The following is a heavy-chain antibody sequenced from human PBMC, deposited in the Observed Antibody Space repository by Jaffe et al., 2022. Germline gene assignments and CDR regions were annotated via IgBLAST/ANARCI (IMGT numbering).Heavy chain of an antibody. CDR1: GGTFSSYA. D-gene: IGHD2-2*01. J-gene: IGHJ3*02. CDR3: ATMCSSTSCYPAGAFDI. V-gene: IGHV1-69*01. CDR2: IIPIFGTA. Sequence: QVQLVQSGAEVKKPGSSVKVSCKASGGTFSSYAISWVRQAPGQGLEWMGGIIPIFGTANYAQKFQGRVTITADESTSTAYMELSSLRSEDTAVYYCATMCSSTSCYPAGAFDIWGQGTMVTVSS.